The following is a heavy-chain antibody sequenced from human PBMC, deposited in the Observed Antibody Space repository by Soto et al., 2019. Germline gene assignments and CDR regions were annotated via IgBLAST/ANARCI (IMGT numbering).Heavy chain of an antibody. CDR2: RNPNSGNT. Sequence: ASVKVSCKASGYAFTSYDINWVRQANGQGLEWMGWRNPNSGNTGYAQKFQGRVTMTRNTSISTAYMELSSLRSEDTAVYYCARGKQVSDAFDIWGQGTMVTASS. CDR3: ARGKQVSDAFDI. V-gene: IGHV1-8*01. CDR1: GYAFTSYD. J-gene: IGHJ3*02. D-gene: IGHD6-6*01.